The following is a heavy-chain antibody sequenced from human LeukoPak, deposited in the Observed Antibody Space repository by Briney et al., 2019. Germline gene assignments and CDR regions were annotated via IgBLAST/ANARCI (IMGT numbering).Heavy chain of an antibody. Sequence: SQTLPLTCALSGDSVSSNSAAWLWIRQSPSRGLEWLGRTYYRSKWYNDYAESVKSRINIKPDTSKNQSSLQLISVTPEDTAVFYCARDQAGLDYWGQGTLVTVSS. CDR1: GDSVSSNSAA. D-gene: IGHD6-13*01. V-gene: IGHV6-1*01. CDR2: TYYRSKWYN. J-gene: IGHJ4*02. CDR3: ARDQAGLDY.